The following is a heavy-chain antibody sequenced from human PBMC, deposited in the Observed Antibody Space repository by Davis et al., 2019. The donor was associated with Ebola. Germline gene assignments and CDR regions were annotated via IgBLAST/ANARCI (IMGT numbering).Heavy chain of an antibody. CDR2: NNPNSGGT. CDR1: GYTFTGYY. V-gene: IGHV1-2*05. Sequence: ASVKVSCKASGYTFTGYYMHWVRQAPGQGLEWMGRNNPNSGGTNYAQKFQGRVTMTRDTSISTAYMELSRLRSDDTVVYYCARSDSNYGGALRYWGQGTLVTVSS. D-gene: IGHD4-11*01. J-gene: IGHJ4*02. CDR3: ARSDSNYGGALRY.